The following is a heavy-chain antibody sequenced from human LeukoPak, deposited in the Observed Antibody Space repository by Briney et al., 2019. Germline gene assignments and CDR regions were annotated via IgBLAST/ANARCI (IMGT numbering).Heavy chain of an antibody. CDR3: AKDQKDYGDYVSAFDY. J-gene: IGHJ4*02. V-gene: IGHV3-9*01. D-gene: IGHD4-17*01. CDR2: ISWNSGSI. CDR1: GFTFDDYA. Sequence: PGRSLRLSCAASGFTFDDYAMHWVRQAPGKGLEWVSGISWNSGSIGYADSVKGRFTISRDNAKNSLYLQMNSLRAEDTALYYCAKDQKDYGDYVSAFDYWGQGTLVTVSS.